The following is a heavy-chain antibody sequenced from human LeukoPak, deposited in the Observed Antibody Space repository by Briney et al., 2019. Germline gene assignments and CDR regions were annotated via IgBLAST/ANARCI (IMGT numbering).Heavy chain of an antibody. CDR3: TTDRQYYDFWSGYSTDSWFDP. CDR2: IKSKTDGGTT. D-gene: IGHD3-3*01. Sequence: PGGSLRLSCAASGFTFSSYSMSWVRQAPGKGLEWVGRIKSKTDGGTTDYAAPVKGRFTISRDDSKNTLYLQMNSLKTEDTAVYYCTTDRQYYDFWSGYSTDSWFDPWGQGTLVTVSS. V-gene: IGHV3-15*01. J-gene: IGHJ5*02. CDR1: GFTFSSYS.